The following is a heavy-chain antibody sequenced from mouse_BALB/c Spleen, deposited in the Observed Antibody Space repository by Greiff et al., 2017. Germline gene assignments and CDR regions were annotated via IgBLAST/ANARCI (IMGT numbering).Heavy chain of an antibody. D-gene: IGHD2-10*02. CDR2: ISDGGSYT. Sequence: DVHLVESGGGLVKPGGSLKLSCAASGFTFSDYYMYWVRQTPEKRLEWVATISDGGSYTYYPDSVKGRFTISRDNAKNNLYLQMSSLKSEDTAMYYCARSYGNYDPYYAMDYWGQGTSVTVSS. V-gene: IGHV5-4*02. CDR1: GFTFSDYY. J-gene: IGHJ4*01. CDR3: ARSYGNYDPYYAMDY.